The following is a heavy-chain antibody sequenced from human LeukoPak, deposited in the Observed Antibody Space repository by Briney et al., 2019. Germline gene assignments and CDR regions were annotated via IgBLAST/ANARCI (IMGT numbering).Heavy chain of an antibody. CDR1: GFTFSSYS. CDR2: ISSSSSYI. D-gene: IGHD2-21*02. V-gene: IGHV3-21*01. Sequence: GGSLRLSCAASGFTFSSYSMNWARQAPGKGLEWVSSISSSSSYIYYADSVKGRFTISRDNAKNSLYLQMNSLRAEDTAVYYCARDFPDTYCGGDCYRDYYYGMDVWGQGTTVTVSS. J-gene: IGHJ6*02. CDR3: ARDFPDTYCGGDCYRDYYYGMDV.